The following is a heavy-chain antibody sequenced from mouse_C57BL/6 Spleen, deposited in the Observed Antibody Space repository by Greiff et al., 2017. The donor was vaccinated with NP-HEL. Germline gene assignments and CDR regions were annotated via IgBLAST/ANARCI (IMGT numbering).Heavy chain of an antibody. CDR1: GYTFTSYW. D-gene: IGHD4-1*01. V-gene: IGHV1-69*01. CDR3: GRGPTGFEY. CDR2: IDPSDSYT. Sequence: VQLQQPGAELVMPGASVKLSCKASGYTFTSYWMHWVKQRPGQGLEWIGEIDPSDSYTNSNQKFKGKSTLTVYKSSSTAYMQRSSLTSEDAAGYYCGRGPTGFEYGGQGTTLTVSS. J-gene: IGHJ2*01.